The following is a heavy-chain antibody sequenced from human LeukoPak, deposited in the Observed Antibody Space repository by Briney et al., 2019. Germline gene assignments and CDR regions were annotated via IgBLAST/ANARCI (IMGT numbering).Heavy chain of an antibody. V-gene: IGHV3-48*04. CDR2: ISSSSSTI. Sequence: SGGSLRLSCAASGFTFSSYSMNWVRQAPGKGLEWVSYISSSSSTIYYADSVKGRFTISRDNAKNSLYLQMNSLRAEDTAVHYCARDLVTAIPGGYYFDYWGQGTLVTVSS. CDR1: GFTFSSYS. CDR3: ARDLVTAIPGGYYFDY. D-gene: IGHD2-21*02. J-gene: IGHJ4*02.